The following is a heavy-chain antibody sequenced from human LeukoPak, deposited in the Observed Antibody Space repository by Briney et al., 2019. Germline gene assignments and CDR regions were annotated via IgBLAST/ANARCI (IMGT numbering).Heavy chain of an antibody. V-gene: IGHV1-46*01. J-gene: IGHJ4*02. CDR1: GYTFTSYY. Sequence: ASVKVSCKASGYTFTSYYIHWVRQAPGRGLEWMGIINPSGGTTNYAQKFQGRVTVTRDTSTSTAYMELSSLRSEDTAVYYCAREASPEGTSGWYSYWGQGALVTVSS. D-gene: IGHD6-19*01. CDR3: AREASPEGTSGWYSY. CDR2: INPSGGTT.